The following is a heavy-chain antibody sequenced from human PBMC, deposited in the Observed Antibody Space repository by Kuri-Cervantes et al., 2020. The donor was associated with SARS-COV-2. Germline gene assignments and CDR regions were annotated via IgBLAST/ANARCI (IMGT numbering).Heavy chain of an antibody. D-gene: IGHD2-2*01. CDR3: ARQYGGFDY. J-gene: IGHJ4*02. CDR2: TYHSGST. Sequence: ESLKISCAVSCYSISSGYYWGWIRQPPGKGLEWIGSTYHSGSTYYNPSLKSRVTISVDTSKNQFSPKLSSVTAADTAVYYCARQYGGFDYWGPGTLVTVSS. V-gene: IGHV4-38-2*01. CDR1: CYSISSGYY.